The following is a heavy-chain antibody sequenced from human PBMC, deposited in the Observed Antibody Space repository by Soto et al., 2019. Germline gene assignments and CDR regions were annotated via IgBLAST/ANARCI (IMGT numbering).Heavy chain of an antibody. D-gene: IGHD3-22*01. CDR1: GGTFSSYA. CDR3: ARVLYDSSSLPFAN. CDR2: IIPVFHTP. Sequence: ASVKVSCKASGGTFSSYAISWVRQAPGQGLEWMGGIIPVFHTPNYAQKFQARVTITADESTSTAYMELSNLRSEDTAVYYCARVLYDSSSLPFANWGQGTQVTVSS. V-gene: IGHV1-69*13. J-gene: IGHJ4*02.